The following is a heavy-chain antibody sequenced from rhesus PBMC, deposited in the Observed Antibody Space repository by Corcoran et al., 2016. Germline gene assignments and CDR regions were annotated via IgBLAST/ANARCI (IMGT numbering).Heavy chain of an antibody. D-gene: IGHD4-23*01. Sequence: QLQLQESGPGLVKPSETLSLTCAVSGGSISSNYWSWIRQHPGKGLEGIGRISGSGGSTDYNPSRKSRVTISTDTSKNQFSLKLSSVTAADTALYYCAREGTQYRVWNFDYWGQGVLVTVSS. V-gene: IGHV4-173*01. J-gene: IGHJ4*01. CDR3: AREGTQYRVWNFDY. CDR1: GGSISSNY. CDR2: ISGSGGST.